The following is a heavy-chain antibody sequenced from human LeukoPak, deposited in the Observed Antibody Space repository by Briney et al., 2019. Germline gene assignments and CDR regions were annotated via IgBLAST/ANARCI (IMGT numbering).Heavy chain of an antibody. CDR2: ISAYNGNT. D-gene: IGHD6-19*01. Sequence: GASVKVSCKASGYTFTSYGISWVRQAPGQGLEWMGWISAYNGNTNYAQKFQGRVTMTRDTSTSTVYMELSSLRSEDTAVYYCARATDSSGHYYFDYWGQGTLVTVSS. CDR1: GYTFTSYG. J-gene: IGHJ4*02. V-gene: IGHV1-18*01. CDR3: ARATDSSGHYYFDY.